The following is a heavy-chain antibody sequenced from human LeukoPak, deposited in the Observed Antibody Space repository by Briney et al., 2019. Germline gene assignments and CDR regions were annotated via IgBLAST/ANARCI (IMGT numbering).Heavy chain of an antibody. J-gene: IGHJ4*02. D-gene: IGHD3-10*01. CDR3: AREKFGEFLDF. CDR2: NYFGGSA. Sequence: SETLSLACAVFGDSVSSSYWSWIRQPPGKGLEWIGYNYFGGSAKYNPSLKSRVTISVDTSKNQFSLKLTSVTAADTAMYYCAREKFGEFLDFWGQGTLVTVSS. V-gene: IGHV4-59*02. CDR1: GDSVSSSY.